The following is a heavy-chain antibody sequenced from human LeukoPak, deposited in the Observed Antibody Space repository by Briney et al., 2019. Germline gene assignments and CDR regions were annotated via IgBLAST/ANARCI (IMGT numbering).Heavy chain of an antibody. CDR1: GYSFTSYW. Sequence: GESLKISCKGSGYSFTSYWIGWVRQMPGKGLEWMGIIYPGDSGTRYSPSFQGQVTISADKSISTAYLQWSSLKASDTAMSYCARGQSSGWYRGAFDIWGQGTMVTVSS. J-gene: IGHJ3*02. V-gene: IGHV5-51*01. CDR2: IYPGDSGT. CDR3: ARGQSSGWYRGAFDI. D-gene: IGHD6-19*01.